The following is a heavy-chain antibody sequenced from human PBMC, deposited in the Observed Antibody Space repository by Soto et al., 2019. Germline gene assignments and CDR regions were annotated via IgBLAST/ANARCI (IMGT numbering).Heavy chain of an antibody. CDR3: VRKIDYVHYDFAH. Sequence: GPTLVNPTKTLTLTSTFSGFSLSTNGVGVAWIRQPPGKALQWLAIVYWDDDKRYSPSLEGRLTITKDTSKNQVVLTVTDMDPVDTATYYCVRKIDYVHYDFAHWGQGVLVTVSS. D-gene: IGHD3-10*02. V-gene: IGHV2-5*02. CDR2: VYWDDDK. J-gene: IGHJ4*02. CDR1: GFSLSTNGVG.